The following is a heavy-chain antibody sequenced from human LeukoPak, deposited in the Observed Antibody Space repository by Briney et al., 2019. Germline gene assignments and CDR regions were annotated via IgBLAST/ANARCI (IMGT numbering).Heavy chain of an antibody. CDR3: ARDIAINPYYYDSSGYFDY. V-gene: IGHV3-7*01. Sequence: GGSLRLSCAASGFTFSSYWMSWVRQAPGKGLEWVANIKQDGSEKYYVDSVKGRFTISRDNAKNSLYLQMNSLRAEDTAVYYCARDIAINPYYYDSSGYFDYWGQGTLVTVSS. CDR1: GFTFSSYW. J-gene: IGHJ4*02. D-gene: IGHD3-22*01. CDR2: IKQDGSEK.